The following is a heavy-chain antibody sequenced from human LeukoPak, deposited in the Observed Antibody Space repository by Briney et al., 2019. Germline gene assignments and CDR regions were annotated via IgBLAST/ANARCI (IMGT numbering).Heavy chain of an antibody. V-gene: IGHV4-34*01. Sequence: PSETLSLTCAVYGGSFGGYYWSWIRQPPGKGLEWIGEINHSGSTNYNPSLKSRVTISVDTSKNQFSLKLSSVTAADTAVYYCARDFGYLHYMDVWGKGTTVTISS. D-gene: IGHD5-12*01. CDR1: GGSFGGYY. CDR3: ARDFGYLHYMDV. CDR2: INHSGST. J-gene: IGHJ6*03.